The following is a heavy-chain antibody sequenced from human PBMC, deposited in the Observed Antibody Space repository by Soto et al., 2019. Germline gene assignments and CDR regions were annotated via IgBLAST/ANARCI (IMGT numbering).Heavy chain of an antibody. D-gene: IGHD2-15*01. CDR3: AKDWGADCSGGSCYPYYFDS. J-gene: IGHJ4*02. CDR1: GFTFSSYA. Sequence: VQLLESGGGLAQPGGSLRLSCAASGFTFSSYAMSWVRQAPGKGLEWVSAISSSGGSTYYADSVKGRFTISRGNSRNTLYLQMNSLRAEDTAMYYCAKDWGADCSGGSCYPYYFDSWGQGTLVTVSS. CDR2: ISSSGGST. V-gene: IGHV3-23*01.